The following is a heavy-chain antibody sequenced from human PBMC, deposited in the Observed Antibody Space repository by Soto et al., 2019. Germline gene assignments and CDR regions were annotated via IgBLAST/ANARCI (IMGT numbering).Heavy chain of an antibody. CDR1: GYTFTSYG. J-gene: IGHJ3*02. CDR2: ISAYNGNT. D-gene: IGHD3-3*01. Sequence: ASVKVSCKASGYTFTSYGISWVRQAPGQGLEWMGWISAYNGNTNYAQKLQGRVTMTTDTSTSTAYMELRSLRSDDTALYYCARNPNRFNAFDIWGQGTMVTVSS. V-gene: IGHV1-18*01. CDR3: ARNPNRFNAFDI.